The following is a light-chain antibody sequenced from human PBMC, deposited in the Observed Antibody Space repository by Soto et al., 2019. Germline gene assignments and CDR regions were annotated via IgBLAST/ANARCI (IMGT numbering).Light chain of an antibody. CDR2: EVT. Sequence: QSALTQPPAASGSRGQSVTISCTGTSVDINYVSWFQQHPGKAPKLIICEVTKRPSGVPDRFSGSKSGDTASLTVSGLQDDDEAAYYCSSYAGRDNWVFGGGTKLTV. CDR1: SVDINY. V-gene: IGLV2-8*01. J-gene: IGLJ3*02. CDR3: SSYAGRDNWV.